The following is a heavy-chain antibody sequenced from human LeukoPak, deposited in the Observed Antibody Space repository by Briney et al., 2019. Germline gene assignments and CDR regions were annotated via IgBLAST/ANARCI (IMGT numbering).Heavy chain of an antibody. CDR3: AGDIAAINIPGSRLDP. J-gene: IGHJ5*02. V-gene: IGHV4-59*08. D-gene: IGHD6-13*01. CDR2: VSYSGIT. Sequence: SETLSLTCTVSGGSISNDFWSWIRQPPGKGLEWIGYVSYSGITNYNPSLKSRVTISVNTSKNQFSLSLRSVTAADTAVYFCAGDIAAINIPGSRLDPWGQGTLVTVSS. CDR1: GGSISNDF.